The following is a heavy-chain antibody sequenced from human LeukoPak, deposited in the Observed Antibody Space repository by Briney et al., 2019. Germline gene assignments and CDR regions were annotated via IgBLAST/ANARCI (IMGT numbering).Heavy chain of an antibody. CDR2: IWYDGSNK. CDR1: GFTFSSYG. CDR3: GVPLRRYDILTGYYLDY. J-gene: IGHJ4*02. Sequence: GGSLRLSFAASGFTFSSYGMHWVRQAPGKGLEWVAVIWYDGSNKYYADSVKGRFTIFRDNSKNTLYLQMNSLRAEDTAVYYCGVPLRRYDILTGYYLDYWGQGTLVTVSS. V-gene: IGHV3-33*01. D-gene: IGHD3-9*01.